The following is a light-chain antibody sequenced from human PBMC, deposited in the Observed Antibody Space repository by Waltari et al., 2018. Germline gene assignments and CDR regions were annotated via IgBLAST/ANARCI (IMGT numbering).Light chain of an antibody. CDR1: QSISKW. CDR2: EAS. V-gene: IGKV1-5*03. J-gene: IGKJ4*01. CDR3: QQYNSYSLLT. Sequence: DIRMTQSPSTLSASAGDRVIISCRASQSISKWLAWYQQKPGKDPKHLIYEASTLQSGVPSRFSGTGSGTDVTLTISSLQPDDFATYYCQQYNSYSLLTFGGGTKVEIK.